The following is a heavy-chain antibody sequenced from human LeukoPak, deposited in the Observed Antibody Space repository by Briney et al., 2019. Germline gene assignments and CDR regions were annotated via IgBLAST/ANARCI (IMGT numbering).Heavy chain of an antibody. Sequence: PGGSLRLSCAASGFTFSGYGMSWVRQAPGKGLEWVSGISGSGATTYYADSVKGRFTISRDNAKNTLYLQMNSLRAEDTAVYYCAKWGTIAVAGNDAFDIWGQGTMVTVSS. CDR3: AKWGTIAVAGNDAFDI. CDR2: ISGSGATT. CDR1: GFTFSGYG. V-gene: IGHV3-23*01. J-gene: IGHJ3*02. D-gene: IGHD6-19*01.